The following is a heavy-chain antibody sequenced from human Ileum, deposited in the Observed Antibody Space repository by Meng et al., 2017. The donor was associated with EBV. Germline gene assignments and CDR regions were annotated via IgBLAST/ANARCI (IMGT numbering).Heavy chain of an antibody. CDR2: ISTNTGTP. Sequence: QVQLAQSGSELKTPGASVKVSCKASGYTFSTYTINWVRQAHVRGLEWMGWISTNTGTPTYTQGFTGRFVFSLDTSVSAAYLQISSLKAEDTAVYYCARGDYYDSSGLDYWGQGTLVTVSS. D-gene: IGHD3-22*01. CDR3: ARGDYYDSSGLDY. J-gene: IGHJ4*02. CDR1: GYTFSTYT. V-gene: IGHV7-4-1*02.